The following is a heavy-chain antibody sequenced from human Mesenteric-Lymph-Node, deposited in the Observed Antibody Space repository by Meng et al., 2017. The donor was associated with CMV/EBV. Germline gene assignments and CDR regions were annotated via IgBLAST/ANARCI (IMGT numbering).Heavy chain of an antibody. Sequence: SYGIIWVRQAPGQGLEWMGWFSAYNGNTNYAQKLQGRVTMTTDTSTSTAYMELNSLRSEDTAVYYCATKTREELVGELRFLEWSGINWGQGTLVTVSS. D-gene: IGHD3-3*01. CDR1: SYG. CDR3: ATKTREELVGELRFLEWSGIN. CDR2: FSAYNGNT. J-gene: IGHJ4*02. V-gene: IGHV1-18*04.